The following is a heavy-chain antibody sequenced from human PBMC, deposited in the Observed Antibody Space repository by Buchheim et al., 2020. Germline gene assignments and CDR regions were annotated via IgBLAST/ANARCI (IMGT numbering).Heavy chain of an antibody. CDR3: ARVAGEHDYGDYMYYFDY. CDR2: IYYSGST. J-gene: IGHJ4*02. CDR1: GGSISSYY. V-gene: IGHV4-59*01. D-gene: IGHD4-17*01. Sequence: QVQLQESGPGLVKPSETLSLTCTVSGGSISSYYWSWIRQPPGKGLEWIGYIYYSGSTNYNPSLKSRVTISVDTSKNQFSLKLSSVTAADTAVYYCARVAGEHDYGDYMYYFDYWGQGTL.